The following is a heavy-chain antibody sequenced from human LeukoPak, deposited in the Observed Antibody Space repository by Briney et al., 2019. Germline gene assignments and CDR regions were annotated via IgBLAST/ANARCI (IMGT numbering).Heavy chain of an antibody. CDR3: ARALSASGSPAFDI. Sequence: SQTLSLTCTVSGGSISSGDYYWSWIRQPPGKGLEWIGYIYYSGSTYYNPSLKSRVTISVDTSKNQFSLKLSSVTAADTAVYYCARALSASGSPAFDIWGQGTMVTVSS. D-gene: IGHD3-10*01. V-gene: IGHV4-31*03. J-gene: IGHJ3*02. CDR2: IYYSGST. CDR1: GGSISSGDYY.